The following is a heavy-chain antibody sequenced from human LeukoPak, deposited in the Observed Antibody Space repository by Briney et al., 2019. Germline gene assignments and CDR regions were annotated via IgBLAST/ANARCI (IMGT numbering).Heavy chain of an antibody. Sequence: GSLRLSCAASGFTFSSYAMHWVRQPPGKGLEWIGEIYHSGSTNYNPSLKSRVTISVDKSKSQFSLKLSSVTAADTAVYYCARAAGYCTNGVCLDAFDIWGQGTMVTVSS. V-gene: IGHV4-4*02. CDR3: ARAAGYCTNGVCLDAFDI. J-gene: IGHJ3*02. CDR2: IYHSGST. D-gene: IGHD2-8*01. CDR1: GFTFSSYA.